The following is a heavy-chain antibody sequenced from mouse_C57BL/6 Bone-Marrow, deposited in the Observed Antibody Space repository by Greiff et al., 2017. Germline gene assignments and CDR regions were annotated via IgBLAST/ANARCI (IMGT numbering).Heavy chain of an antibody. D-gene: IGHD1-1*01. V-gene: IGHV1-62-2*01. CDR1: GYTFTEYT. Sequence: QVHLKQSGAELVKPGASVKLSCKASGYTFTEYTIHWVKQRSGQGLEWIGWFYPGSGSIKYNEKFKDKATLTADKSSSTVYMELSRLTSEDSAVYFCARHEGDYYGSSSWYFDVWGTGTTVTVSS. CDR3: ARHEGDYYGSSSWYFDV. CDR2: FYPGSGSI. J-gene: IGHJ1*03.